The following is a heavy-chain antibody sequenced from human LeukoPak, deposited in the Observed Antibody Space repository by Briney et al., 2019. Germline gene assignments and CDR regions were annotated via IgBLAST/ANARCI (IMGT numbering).Heavy chain of an antibody. CDR1: GFTVSNNF. CDR2: ISSSSSYI. Sequence: GGSLRLSCAASGFTVSNNFMSWVRQAPGKGLEWVSSISSSSSYIYYADSVKGRFTISRDNAKNSLYLQMNSLRAEDTAVYYCARDPRGYNWNDVGYFDYWGQGTPVTVSS. J-gene: IGHJ4*02. V-gene: IGHV3-21*01. CDR3: ARDPRGYNWNDVGYFDY. D-gene: IGHD1-1*01.